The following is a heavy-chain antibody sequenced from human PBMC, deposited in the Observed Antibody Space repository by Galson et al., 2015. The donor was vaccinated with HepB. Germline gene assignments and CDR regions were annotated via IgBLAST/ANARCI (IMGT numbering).Heavy chain of an antibody. D-gene: IGHD3-16*01. CDR2: ISSGGGTT. CDR3: ARAGGIDY. V-gene: IGHV3-74*01. J-gene: IGHJ4*02. CDR1: RFTFSNYW. Sequence: SLRLSCAASRFTFSNYWMHWVRQAPGKGLVWVSRISSGGGTTAYADSVKGRFTISRDNAKNTLYLQMDSLRDEDTAVYYCARAGGIDYWGQGTLVTVSS.